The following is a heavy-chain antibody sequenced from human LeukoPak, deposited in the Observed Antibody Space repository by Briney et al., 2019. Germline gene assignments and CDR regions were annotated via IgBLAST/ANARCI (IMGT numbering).Heavy chain of an antibody. J-gene: IGHJ3*01. CDR3: ARDLYYYGSGSYYDVFDV. V-gene: IGHV1-69*04. Sequence: ASVKVSCKTSGGTFSTSAITWVRQAPGQGLEWMGRIIPLLNITTYAQRFQGRVTITADTSTSTVYMELSSLRSDDTAIYYCARDLYYYGSGSYYDVFDVWGQGTMVTVSS. D-gene: IGHD3-10*01. CDR1: GGTFSTSA. CDR2: IIPLLNIT.